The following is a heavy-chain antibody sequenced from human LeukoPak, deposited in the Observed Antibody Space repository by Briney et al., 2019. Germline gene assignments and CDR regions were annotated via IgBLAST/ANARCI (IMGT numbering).Heavy chain of an antibody. CDR2: LNSDGSST. D-gene: IGHD3-3*01. CDR1: GFTFSRYW. V-gene: IGHV3-74*01. J-gene: IGHJ3*02. Sequence: PGGSLRLSCAASGFTFSRYWMHWVRQAPGKGLMWVSRLNSDGSSTNYTDSVKGRFTISRDNAKDTLYLQMNSLRAEDTAVYYCARGPRAVRSGLDMWGLGTMVTVSS. CDR3: ARGPRAVRSGLDM.